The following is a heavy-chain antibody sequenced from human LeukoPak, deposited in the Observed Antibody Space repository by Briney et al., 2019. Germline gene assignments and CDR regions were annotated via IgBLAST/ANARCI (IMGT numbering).Heavy chain of an antibody. Sequence: GGSLRLSCAASGFTFSSYAMSWVRQAPGKGLEWVSAISGSGGSTYYADSVKGRFTISRDNSKNTLYLQMNSLRAEDTAVYYCAKGDTYYDFWSGYTNFDYWGQGTLDTVSS. D-gene: IGHD3-3*01. CDR2: ISGSGGST. CDR3: AKGDTYYDFWSGYTNFDY. V-gene: IGHV3-23*01. CDR1: GFTFSSYA. J-gene: IGHJ4*02.